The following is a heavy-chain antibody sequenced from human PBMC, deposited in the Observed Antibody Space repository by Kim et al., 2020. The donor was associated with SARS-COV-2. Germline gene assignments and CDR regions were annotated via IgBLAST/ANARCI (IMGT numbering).Heavy chain of an antibody. Sequence: SLTSRVTISVDTSKNQFSLKLSSVTAADTAVYYCAREIADGYQLEYYFDYWGQGTLVTVSS. D-gene: IGHD5-18*01. CDR3: AREIADGYQLEYYFDY. J-gene: IGHJ4*02. V-gene: IGHV4-31*02.